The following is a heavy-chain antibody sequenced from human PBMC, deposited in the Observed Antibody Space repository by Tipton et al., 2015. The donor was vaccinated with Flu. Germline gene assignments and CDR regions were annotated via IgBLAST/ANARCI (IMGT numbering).Heavy chain of an antibody. CDR1: GFSFRNYA. J-gene: IGHJ6*02. D-gene: IGHD2/OR15-2a*01. CDR3: ANDQDPRYRLSVFKYGMDV. Sequence: SLRLSCAASGFSFRNYAMHWARQAPGKGLEWVALISSDGRNTFYADSVKGRFTVSRDNSERMLYLQLNSLTSDDTARYFCANDQDPRYRLSVFKYGMDVWGHGTTVTVSS. CDR2: ISSDGRNT. V-gene: IGHV3-30*18.